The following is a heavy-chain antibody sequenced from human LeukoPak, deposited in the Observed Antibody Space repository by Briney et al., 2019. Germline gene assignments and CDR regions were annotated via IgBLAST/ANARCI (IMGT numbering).Heavy chain of an antibody. D-gene: IGHD6-13*01. CDR1: GFTFSSYW. V-gene: IGHV3-7*04. Sequence: GGSPRLSCAASGFTFSSYWMSWVRQAPGKGLEWVANIKQDGSETYYVDSVKGRFTISRDNAKNSLFLQMNSLRAEDTAVYYCARDWQWQQLDGDAFDIWGQGTMVTVSS. J-gene: IGHJ3*02. CDR3: ARDWQWQQLDGDAFDI. CDR2: IKQDGSET.